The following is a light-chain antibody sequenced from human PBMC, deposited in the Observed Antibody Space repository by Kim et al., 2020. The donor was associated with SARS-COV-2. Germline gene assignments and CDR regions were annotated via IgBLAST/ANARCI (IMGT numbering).Light chain of an antibody. Sequence: EIVMTQSPGTLSVSPGESATLSCRASESIRSNLAWYQQKPGQAPRLLIYLASTRATGIPARFRGSGSGTEFTLTINSLQSEDFALYYCQQYINWLPYTFGQGTKLEI. CDR2: LAS. J-gene: IGKJ2*01. CDR1: ESIRSN. CDR3: QQYINWLPYT. V-gene: IGKV3-15*01.